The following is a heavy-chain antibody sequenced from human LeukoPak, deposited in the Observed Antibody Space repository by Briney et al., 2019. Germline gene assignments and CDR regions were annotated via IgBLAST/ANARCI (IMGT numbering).Heavy chain of an antibody. CDR3: ARDVVVVPAAIHYGMDV. CDR1: GGSISSGGYY. D-gene: IGHD2-2*01. CDR2: IYYSGT. V-gene: IGHV4-31*03. J-gene: IGHJ6*02. Sequence: PSETLSLACTVSGGSISSGGYYWTWIRQHPGKGLEWIGYIYYSGTYYNPSLKSRVSISEDTSKNQFSLNLSSVTAADTAVYYCARDVVVVPAAIHYGMDVWGQGTTVTVSS.